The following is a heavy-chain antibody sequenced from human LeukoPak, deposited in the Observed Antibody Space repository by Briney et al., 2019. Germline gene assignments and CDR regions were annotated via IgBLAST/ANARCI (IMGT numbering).Heavy chain of an antibody. CDR1: GGSISSGGDY. D-gene: IGHD6-6*01. J-gene: IGHJ5*02. V-gene: IGHV4-31*03. CDR3: PRGPSSSYLFDP. Sequence: SETLSLTCTVSGGSISSGGDYWSWIRQHPGKGLEWIGYIYYSGSTYYSPSLKSRVTISVDTSKNQFSLKLSSVTAADTAVYYCPRGPSSSYLFDPWGQGTLVTVSS. CDR2: IYYSGST.